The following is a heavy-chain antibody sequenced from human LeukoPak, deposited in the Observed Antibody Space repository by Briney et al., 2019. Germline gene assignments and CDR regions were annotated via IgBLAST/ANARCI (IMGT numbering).Heavy chain of an antibody. CDR2: ISGRGGST. V-gene: IGHV3-23*01. CDR1: GFTFSSYA. D-gene: IGHD2-15*01. J-gene: IGHJ4*02. Sequence: GGSLRLSCATSGFTFSSYAMTWVRQAPGKGLEWVSGISGRGGSTYYADSVKGRFTISRDNSKNTLYLQMNSLRAEDTAVHYCAKTGAVLIVYFFDSWGQGALVTVSS. CDR3: AKTGAVLIVYFFDS.